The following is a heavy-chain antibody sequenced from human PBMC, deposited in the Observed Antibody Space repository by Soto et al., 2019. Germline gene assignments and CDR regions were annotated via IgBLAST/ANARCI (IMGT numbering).Heavy chain of an antibody. CDR2: IIPIFGTA. CDR1: GGTFSSYA. CDR3: AKGLTPYGDYTWCFDY. V-gene: IGHV1-69*13. J-gene: IGHJ4*02. Sequence: SVKVSCKASGGTFSSYAISWVRQAPGQGLEWMGGIIPIFGTANYAQKFQGRVTITADESTSTAYMELSSLRSEDTAVYYCAKGLTPYGDYTWCFDYWGQGTLVTASS. D-gene: IGHD4-17*01.